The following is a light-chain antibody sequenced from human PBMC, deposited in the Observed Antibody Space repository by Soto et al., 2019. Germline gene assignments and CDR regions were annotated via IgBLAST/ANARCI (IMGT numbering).Light chain of an antibody. J-gene: IGKJ1*01. CDR3: QQTKTPGT. V-gene: IGKV1-12*01. CDR2: AAS. Sequence: DVQMTQSPSSLSASVGDRVTITCRATQDISTWLAWYQHEPGKAPKLLIYAASNLQRGVPSRFSGSGSGTEFTLTINNLQPEDFTTYYCQQTKTPGTFGQGTKVEI. CDR1: QDISTW.